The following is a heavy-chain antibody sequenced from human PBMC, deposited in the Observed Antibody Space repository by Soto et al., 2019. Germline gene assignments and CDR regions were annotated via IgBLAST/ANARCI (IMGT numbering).Heavy chain of an antibody. CDR2: ISQDGNTQ. CDR3: VGRIHFGY. Sequence: PGGSLRLSCEASGFTFSSDGMHWVRQAPGKGLEWVAVISQDGNTQSYADSVKGRFTISRDNSRSTLFLQMNSLSVEDTAVYYCVGRIHFGYWGQGTLVTVSS. CDR1: GFTFSSDG. D-gene: IGHD3-10*01. V-gene: IGHV3-30*03. J-gene: IGHJ4*02.